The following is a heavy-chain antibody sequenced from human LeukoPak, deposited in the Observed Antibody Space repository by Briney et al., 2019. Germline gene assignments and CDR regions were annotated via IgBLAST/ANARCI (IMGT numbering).Heavy chain of an antibody. CDR1: DGSINGYY. CDR3: ARARDYTGSWFDP. CDR2: IYYSGST. Sequence: PSGTLSLTCTVSDGSINGYYWSWLRQPPGKGLEWIGYIYYSGSTNYNPSLKSRVTISVDTSKNQFSLKLSSVTAADTAVYYCARARDYTGSWFDPWGQGTLVTVSS. J-gene: IGHJ5*02. V-gene: IGHV4-59*08. D-gene: IGHD4-11*01.